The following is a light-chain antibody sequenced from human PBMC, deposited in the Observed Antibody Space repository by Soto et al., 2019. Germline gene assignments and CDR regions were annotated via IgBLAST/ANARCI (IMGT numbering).Light chain of an antibody. V-gene: IGKV3-20*01. Sequence: EVVLTESPATLSVSPGERATLSCRASQSVSSNLAWYRQKPGQPPRVLNYGASTRATCTSDRVSGSGSGTDLNLFIVRLEPEELAVYYCQQYGGSPRMFGEGTKV. CDR1: QSVSSN. CDR2: GAS. J-gene: IGKJ1*01. CDR3: QQYGGSPRM.